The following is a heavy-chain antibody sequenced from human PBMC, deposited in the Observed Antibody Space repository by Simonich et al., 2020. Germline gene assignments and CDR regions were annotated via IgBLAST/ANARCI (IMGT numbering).Heavy chain of an antibody. CDR2: INHSEST. J-gene: IGHJ5*02. D-gene: IGHD3-9*01. V-gene: IGHV4-34*01. CDR3: ARGGLVNYDILTGYHNWFDP. Sequence: QVQLQQWGAGLLKPSETLSLTCAVYGGSFSGYYWSWIRQPPGKGLEWIGEINHSESTNYTQSLKSRVPISVDTSKNQFSLKLGSVTAAETAVYYCARGGLVNYDILTGYHNWFDPWGQGTLVTVSS. CDR1: GGSFSGYY.